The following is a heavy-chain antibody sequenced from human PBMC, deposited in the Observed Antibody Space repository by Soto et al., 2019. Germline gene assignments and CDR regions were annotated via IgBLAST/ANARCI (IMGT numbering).Heavy chain of an antibody. Sequence: QVQLVESGGGVVQPGRSLRLSCAASGFTFSSYAMHWVRQAPGKGLEWVAVISYDGSNKYYADSVKGRFTISRDNSKNPLYLQMNRLRGEGTGGYFFARAAINMVVVAIGQRGQGTLVTVSS. D-gene: IGHD3-22*01. CDR3: ARAAINMVVVAIGQ. J-gene: IGHJ4*02. CDR1: GFTFSSYA. CDR2: ISYDGSNK. V-gene: IGHV3-30-3*01.